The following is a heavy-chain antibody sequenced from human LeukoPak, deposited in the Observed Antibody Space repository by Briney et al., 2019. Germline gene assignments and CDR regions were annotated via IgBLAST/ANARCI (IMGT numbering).Heavy chain of an antibody. J-gene: IGHJ6*03. D-gene: IGHD6-13*01. CDR2: INHSGST. V-gene: IGHV4-34*01. CDR3: ARHQSRAAAPYMDV. CDR1: GGSFSGYY. Sequence: SGTLSLTCAVYGGSFSGYYWSWIRQPPGKGLEWIGEINHSGSTNYNPSLKSRVTISVDTSKNQFSLKLSSVTAADTAVYYCARHQSRAAAPYMDVWGKGTTVTVSS.